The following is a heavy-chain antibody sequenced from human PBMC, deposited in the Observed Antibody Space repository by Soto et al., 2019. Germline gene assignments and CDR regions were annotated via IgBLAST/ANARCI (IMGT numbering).Heavy chain of an antibody. D-gene: IGHD1-26*01. V-gene: IGHV3-33*01. CDR1: GFSFGGYG. CDR3: ARDGVGATTYFGYFDY. Sequence: GGSLRLSCAASGFSFGGYGMHWVRQAPGKGLEWVAVIRYDGSNEYYADSAKGRFTISRDNSKNTLYLQMNSLRAEDTAVYYCARDGVGATTYFGYFDYWGQGTLVTV. J-gene: IGHJ4*02. CDR2: IRYDGSNE.